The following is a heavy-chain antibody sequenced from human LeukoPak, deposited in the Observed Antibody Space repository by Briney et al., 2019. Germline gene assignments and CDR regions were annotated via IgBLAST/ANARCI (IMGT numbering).Heavy chain of an antibody. V-gene: IGHV1-18*01. Sequence: ASVKVSCKASGYTFDRYGISWVRQAPGQGLEWMGRISAYNGYTDYAQKLQGRVTVTTDTSTTTAYMELRSLRSDDTAVYYCARDSRLVPADYWGQGTLVTVSA. CDR1: GYTFDRYG. CDR2: ISAYNGYT. J-gene: IGHJ4*02. CDR3: ARDSRLVPADY. D-gene: IGHD2-2*01.